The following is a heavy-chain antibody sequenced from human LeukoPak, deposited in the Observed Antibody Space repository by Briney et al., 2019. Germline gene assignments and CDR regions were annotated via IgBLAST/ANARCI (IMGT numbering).Heavy chain of an antibody. D-gene: IGHD2-2*01. CDR2: ISGRGDRM. V-gene: IGHV3-23*01. J-gene: IGHJ4*02. Sequence: GGSLRLSCVASGFTFSSYAMSWVRQAPGKGLEWVSDISGRGDRMGYADSVKGRFTISRDNSKNTLYLHMNSLRAEDTAVYYCAKDSLIVVVPVWGQGTLVTVSS. CDR1: GFTFSSYA. CDR3: AKDSLIVVVPV.